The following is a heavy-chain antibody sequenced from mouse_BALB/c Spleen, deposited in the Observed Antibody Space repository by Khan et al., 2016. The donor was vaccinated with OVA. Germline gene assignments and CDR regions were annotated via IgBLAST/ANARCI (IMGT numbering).Heavy chain of an antibody. D-gene: IGHD2-1*01. Sequence: VQLKESGAELVKPGASVKLSCSASGFNIKDTYIHWMKQRPEQGLEWIGRIDPPNDDSKYGPKFQAKATLTADTSSNTAYLQLSRLTSEDTAVFYCATLYGNPFDYWGQGTLVSVSA. CDR2: IDPPNDDS. J-gene: IGHJ3*01. CDR3: ATLYGNPFDY. CDR1: GFNIKDTY. V-gene: IGHV14-3*02.